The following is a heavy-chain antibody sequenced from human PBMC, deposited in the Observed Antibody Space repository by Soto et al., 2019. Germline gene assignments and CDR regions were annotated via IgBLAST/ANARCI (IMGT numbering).Heavy chain of an antibody. D-gene: IGHD3-22*01. CDR1: GFTFTSSS. CDR2: IVVGSGNT. Sequence: SVKVSCKASGFTFTSSSVQWVRQARGQRIEWIGWIVVGSGNTNYAQKFQERVTITRDMSTSTAYMELSSLRSEDTAVYYCAADRMYYYDSSGYYWLVPWGQGTLVTVSS. J-gene: IGHJ5*02. CDR3: AADRMYYYDSSGYYWLVP. V-gene: IGHV1-58*01.